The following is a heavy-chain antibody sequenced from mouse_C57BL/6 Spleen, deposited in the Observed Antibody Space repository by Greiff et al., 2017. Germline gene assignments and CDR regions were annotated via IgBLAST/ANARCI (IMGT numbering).Heavy chain of an antibody. CDR3: ARDVGGDFDY. V-gene: IGHV5-17*01. CDR1: GFTFSDYG. Sequence: EVMLVESGGGLVKPGGSLKLSCAASGFTFSDYGMHWVRQAPEKGLEWVAYISSGSSTIYYADTVKGRFTISRDNAKNTLFLQMTSLRSEDTAMYYCARDVGGDFDYWGQGTTLTVSS. CDR2: ISSGSSTI. J-gene: IGHJ2*01.